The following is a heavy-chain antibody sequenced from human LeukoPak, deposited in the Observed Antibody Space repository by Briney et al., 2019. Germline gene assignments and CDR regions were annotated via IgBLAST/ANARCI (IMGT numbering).Heavy chain of an antibody. V-gene: IGHV3-30*02. CDR1: GFTFSSYG. Sequence: GGSLRLPCAASGFTFSSYGMHWVRQAPGKGLEWVAFIRYDGSNKYYADSVKGRFTISRDNSKNTLYLQMNSLKTEDTAVYYCTTDLPFTRGQQSHDAFDIWGQGTMVTVSS. CDR2: IRYDGSNK. J-gene: IGHJ3*02. D-gene: IGHD6-13*01. CDR3: TTDLPFTRGQQSHDAFDI.